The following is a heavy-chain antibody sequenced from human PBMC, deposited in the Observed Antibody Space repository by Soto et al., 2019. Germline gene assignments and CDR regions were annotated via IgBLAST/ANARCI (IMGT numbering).Heavy chain of an antibody. V-gene: IGHV1-2*04. Sequence: ASVKVSCKASGYSFTDYRIHWVRQAPGQGLEWLGRINPKSGGTSTAQKFQGWVTMTTDTSISTASMELTRLTSDDTAIYYCARGDSTDCSNGVCSFFYNHDMDVWGQGTTVTVSS. CDR2: INPKSGGT. CDR3: ARGDSTDCSNGVCSFFYNHDMDV. D-gene: IGHD2-8*01. J-gene: IGHJ6*02. CDR1: GYSFTDYR.